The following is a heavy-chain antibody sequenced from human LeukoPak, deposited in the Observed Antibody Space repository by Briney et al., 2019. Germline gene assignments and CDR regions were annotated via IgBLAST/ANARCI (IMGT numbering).Heavy chain of an antibody. CDR2: IYTSGST. D-gene: IGHD2-2*01. V-gene: IGHV4-4*07. Sequence: SETLSLTCTVSGGSISSYYWSWIRQPAGNGLEWIGRIYTSGSTNYNPSLKSRVTMSVDTSKNQFSLKLSSVTAADTAVYYCARDLRYCSSTSCHYFDYWGQGTLVTVSS. CDR1: GGSISSYY. CDR3: ARDLRYCSSTSCHYFDY. J-gene: IGHJ4*02.